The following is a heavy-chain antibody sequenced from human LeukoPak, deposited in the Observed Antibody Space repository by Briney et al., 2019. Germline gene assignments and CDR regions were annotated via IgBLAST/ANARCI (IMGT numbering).Heavy chain of an antibody. Sequence: SETLSLTCTVPGGSISSYYWSWIRQPPGKGLEWIGYIYYSGSTNYNPSLKSRVTISVDTSKNQFSLKLSSVTAADTAVYYCARDRSVWFGDLRPDYYGMDVRGQGTTVTVSS. CDR2: IYYSGST. V-gene: IGHV4-59*01. CDR1: GGSISSYY. J-gene: IGHJ6*02. CDR3: ARDRSVWFGDLRPDYYGMDV. D-gene: IGHD3-10*01.